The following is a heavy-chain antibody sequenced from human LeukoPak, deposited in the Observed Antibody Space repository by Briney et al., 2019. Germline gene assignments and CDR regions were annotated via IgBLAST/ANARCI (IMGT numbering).Heavy chain of an antibody. V-gene: IGHV4-34*01. CDR1: GGSFSGYY. J-gene: IGHJ4*02. CDR3: ARSRGYSYGTTFLDY. Sequence: SETLSLTCAVYGGSFSGYYWSWIRQPPGKGLEWIGEINHSGSTNYNPSLKSRVTISVDTSKNQFSLKLSSVTAADTAVYYCARSRGYSYGTTFLDYWGQGTLVTVSS. CDR2: INHSGST. D-gene: IGHD5-18*01.